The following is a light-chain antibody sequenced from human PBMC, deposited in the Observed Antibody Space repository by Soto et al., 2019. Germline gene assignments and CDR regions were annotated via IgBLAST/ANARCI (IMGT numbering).Light chain of an antibody. Sequence: EIVLTQSPATLSLSPGDRAALSCKASQSVNNYLAWYQQKPGQAPRLLIYGASTRAAGIPARFSGSGSGTDFTLTISSLEPEDFAVYYCQQRSNWPPITFGQRTRLEIK. J-gene: IGKJ5*01. CDR2: GAS. V-gene: IGKV3-11*01. CDR1: QSVNNY. CDR3: QQRSNWPPIT.